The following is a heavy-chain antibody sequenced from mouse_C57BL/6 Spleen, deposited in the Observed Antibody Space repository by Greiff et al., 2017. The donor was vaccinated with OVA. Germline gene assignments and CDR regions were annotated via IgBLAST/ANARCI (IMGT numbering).Heavy chain of an antibody. CDR3: ARDKTGEFAY. D-gene: IGHD4-1*01. V-gene: IGHV5-4*01. J-gene: IGHJ3*01. Sequence: DVMLVESGGGLVKPGGSLKLSCAASGFTFSSYAMSWVRQTPEKRLEWVATISDGGSYTYYPDNVKGRFTISRDNAKNNLYLQMSHLKSEDTAMYYCARDKTGEFAYWGQGTLVTVSA. CDR1: GFTFSSYA. CDR2: ISDGGSYT.